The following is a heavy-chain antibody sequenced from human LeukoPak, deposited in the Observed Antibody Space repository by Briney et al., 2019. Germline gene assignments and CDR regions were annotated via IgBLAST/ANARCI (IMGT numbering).Heavy chain of an antibody. CDR3: TRVGYIDEGIDY. CDR1: GFPFSSYW. V-gene: IGHV3-7*04. J-gene: IGHJ4*02. Sequence: GGSLRLSCVASGFPFSSYWMTWVRQAPGKGLEWVANIKQDGSKKSYVDSVKGRFTISRDNAKNSLYLQMNSLGAEDTAIYYCTRVGYIDEGIDYWGQGTLVTVSS. CDR2: IKQDGSKK. D-gene: IGHD5-24*01.